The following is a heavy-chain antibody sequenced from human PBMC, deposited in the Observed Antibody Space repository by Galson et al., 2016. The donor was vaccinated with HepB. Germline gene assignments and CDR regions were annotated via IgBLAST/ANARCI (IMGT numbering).Heavy chain of an antibody. CDR2: ISYDGSNK. J-gene: IGHJ4*02. D-gene: IGHD4-17*01. CDR1: GFTFSRYG. V-gene: IGHV3-30*18. Sequence: SLRLSCAGSGFTFSRYGMTWVREAPGKGLEWVAVISYDGSNKYYADSVKGRFTISRDNSKNTLYLQMNSLRAEDTAVYYCAKSGRYYGVDHFDYWGQGTLDTVSS. CDR3: AKSGRYYGVDHFDY.